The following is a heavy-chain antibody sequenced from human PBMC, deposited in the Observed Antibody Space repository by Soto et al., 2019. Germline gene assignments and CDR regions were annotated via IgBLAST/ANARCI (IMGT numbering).Heavy chain of an antibody. D-gene: IGHD6-6*01. Sequence: QVQLQESGPGLVKPSETLSLTCTVSGGSVSSGSYYWSWIRQPPGKGLEWIGYIYYSGSTNYNPSLKSRVTISVDTSKNQCSLKLSSVTAADTAVYYCASGDDSSSSFYFDYWGQGTLVTVSS. CDR3: ASGDDSSSSFYFDY. J-gene: IGHJ4*02. CDR2: IYYSGST. V-gene: IGHV4-61*01. CDR1: GGSVSSGSYY.